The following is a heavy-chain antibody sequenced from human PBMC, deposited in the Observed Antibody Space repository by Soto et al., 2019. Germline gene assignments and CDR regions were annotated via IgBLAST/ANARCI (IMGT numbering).Heavy chain of an antibody. J-gene: IGHJ4*02. CDR1: GFTFSDHY. V-gene: IGHV3-72*01. D-gene: IGHD2-15*01. CDR3: ASSGSQYCSGGSCYSNYFDY. CDR2: TRNKANSYTT. Sequence: PGGSLRLSCAAAGFTFSDHYMDWVRQAPGKGLEWVGRTRNKANSYTTEYAASVKGRFTISRDDSKNSLYLQMNSLKTEDTAVYYCASSGSQYCSGGSCYSNYFDYWGQGTLVTVSS.